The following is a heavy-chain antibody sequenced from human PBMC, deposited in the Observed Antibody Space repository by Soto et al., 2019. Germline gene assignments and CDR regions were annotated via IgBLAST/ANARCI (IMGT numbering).Heavy chain of an antibody. V-gene: IGHV4-59*08. CDR3: ARTVRGVIPISIWASQGGFYYYMDV. CDR2: IYHSGST. D-gene: IGHD3-10*01. J-gene: IGHJ6*03. Sequence: SETLSLTCTVSGGSISSYYWSWIRQPPGKGLESIGYIYHSGSTNYNPSIKSRVAISIDTSKNQFSLELSSVTAADTAVYYCARTVRGVIPISIWASQGGFYYYMDVWGKGTTVTVSS. CDR1: GGSISSYY.